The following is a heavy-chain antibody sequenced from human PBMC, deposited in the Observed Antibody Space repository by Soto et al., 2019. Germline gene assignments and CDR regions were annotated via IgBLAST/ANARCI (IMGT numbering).Heavy chain of an antibody. CDR3: AKSPRGEMATD. CDR2: INTYNGMT. D-gene: IGHD5-12*01. J-gene: IGHJ4*02. V-gene: IGHV1-18*01. CDR1: GYTFINYH. Sequence: QVQLVQSGGEVKKPGASVTVSCKASGYTFINYHITWVRQAPGQGLEWMAWINTYNGMTDYAQKFQGRVTMTRDTSTSTAYMERRNLGSDDTAGYFCAKSPRGEMATDWGQGTLVTVSS.